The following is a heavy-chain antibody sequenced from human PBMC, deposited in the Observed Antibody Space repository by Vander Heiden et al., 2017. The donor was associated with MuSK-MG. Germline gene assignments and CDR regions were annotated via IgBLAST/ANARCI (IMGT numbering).Heavy chain of an antibody. CDR2: ISFSDGGT. J-gene: IGHJ4*02. CDR1: GFTFNTND. V-gene: IGHV3-23*01. D-gene: IGHD2-15*01. CDR3: AKGGWLEY. Sequence: EAQLLESGGGLEQSGGSLRLSCAASGFTFNTNDMSWVRQAPGKGLGWVSVISFSDGGTYYADSVKGRFTISRDNSKNTLYLQMNSLRADDTAVYYCAKGGWLEYWGQGTLVTVSS.